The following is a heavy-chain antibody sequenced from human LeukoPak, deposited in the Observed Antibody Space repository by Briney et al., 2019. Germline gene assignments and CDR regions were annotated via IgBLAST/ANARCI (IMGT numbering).Heavy chain of an antibody. J-gene: IGHJ5*02. V-gene: IGHV3-21*01. D-gene: IGHD1-26*01. CDR1: GFTFSSYN. CDR2: ISRSSSYI. Sequence: GGSLRLSCAASGFTFSSYNMNWVRQAPGKGLEWVSSISRSSSYIYYADSVKGRFTISRDNAKNSLYLQMNSLRAEDTAVYYCAREGSGSYLDPWGQGTLVTVSS. CDR3: AREGSGSYLDP.